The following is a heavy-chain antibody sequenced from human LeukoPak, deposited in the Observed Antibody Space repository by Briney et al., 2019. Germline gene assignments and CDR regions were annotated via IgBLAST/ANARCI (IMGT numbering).Heavy chain of an antibody. J-gene: IGHJ4*02. Sequence: RGESLKISCKGSGYTVTSYWIGWVRQKPGKGLEWMGIIYPGDSDTRYSPSFQGQVTISADKSISTAYLRWSSLKASDTAMYYCARGSIVGATRNYFDYWGQGTLVTVSS. CDR1: GYTVTSYW. CDR3: ARGSIVGATRNYFDY. D-gene: IGHD1-26*01. CDR2: IYPGDSDT. V-gene: IGHV5-51*01.